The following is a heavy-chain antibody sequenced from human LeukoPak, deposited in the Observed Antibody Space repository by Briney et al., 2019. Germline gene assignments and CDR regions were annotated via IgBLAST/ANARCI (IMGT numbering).Heavy chain of an antibody. V-gene: IGHV3-30*04. Sequence: GRSLRLSCAASGFTFSSCAMHWVRQAPGKGLEWVAVISYDGSNKYYADSVKGRFTISRDNSKNTLYLQMNSLRAEDTAVYYCALIEYCSSTSCYAFDYWGQGTLVTVSS. J-gene: IGHJ4*02. CDR1: GFTFSSCA. D-gene: IGHD2-2*01. CDR2: ISYDGSNK. CDR3: ALIEYCSSTSCYAFDY.